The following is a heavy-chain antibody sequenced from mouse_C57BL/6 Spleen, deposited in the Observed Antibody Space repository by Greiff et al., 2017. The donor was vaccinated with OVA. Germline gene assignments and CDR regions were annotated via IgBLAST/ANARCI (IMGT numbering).Heavy chain of an antibody. CDR1: GFTFSDYG. CDR3: ARDYGSSYGWFAY. V-gene: IGHV5-17*01. CDR2: ISSGSSTI. Sequence: DVHLVESGGGLVKPGGSLKLSCAASGFTFSDYGMHWVRQAPEKGLEWVAYISSGSSTIYYADTVKGRFTISRDNAKNTLFLQMTSLRSEDTAMYYCARDYGSSYGWFAYWGQGTLVTVSA. D-gene: IGHD1-1*01. J-gene: IGHJ3*01.